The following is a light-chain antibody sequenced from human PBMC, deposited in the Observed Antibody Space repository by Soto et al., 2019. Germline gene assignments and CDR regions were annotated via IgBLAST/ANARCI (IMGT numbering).Light chain of an antibody. CDR1: SSDVGSYNL. CDR2: EGS. V-gene: IGLV2-14*02. J-gene: IGLJ1*01. CDR3: RSYTSSNTYV. Sequence: QSVLTQPASVSGSPGQSITISCTGTSSDVGSYNLVSWYQQHPGKAPKLMIYEGSKRPSGVSNRFSDSKSGNSASLTISGLQAEDEADYYCRSYTSSNTYVFGTGTKVTVL.